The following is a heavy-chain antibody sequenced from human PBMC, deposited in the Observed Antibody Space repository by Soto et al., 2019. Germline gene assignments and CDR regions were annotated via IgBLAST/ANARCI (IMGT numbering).Heavy chain of an antibody. J-gene: IGHJ4*02. V-gene: IGHV4-34*01. Sequence: PSETLSLTCAVYGGSFSGYYWSWIRQPPGKGLEWIGEINHSGSTNYNPSLKSRVTISVDTSKNQFSLKLSSVTAADTAVYYCASTDYDSSGYFLWGQGTLVTVSS. CDR1: GGSFSGYY. CDR2: INHSGST. CDR3: ASTDYDSSGYFL. D-gene: IGHD3-22*01.